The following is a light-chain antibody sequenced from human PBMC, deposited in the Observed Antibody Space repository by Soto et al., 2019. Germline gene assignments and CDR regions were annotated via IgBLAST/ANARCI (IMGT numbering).Light chain of an antibody. V-gene: IGLV2-14*01. J-gene: IGLJ1*01. CDR2: DVS. CDR3: TSYTTTSPYV. Sequence: QSVLTQPASVSGSPGQSITISCTGTSSVVGAYNYVSWYQQDPGKAPKVMIYDVSNRPSGASHRFSASKSGNTASLTISGLQADDEADYYCTSYTTTSPYVFGTGTKVTVL. CDR1: SSVVGAYNY.